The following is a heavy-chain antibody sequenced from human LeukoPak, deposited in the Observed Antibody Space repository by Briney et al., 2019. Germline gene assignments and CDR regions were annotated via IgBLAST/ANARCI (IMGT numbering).Heavy chain of an antibody. J-gene: IGHJ4*02. D-gene: IGHD3-22*01. Sequence: SETLSLTCSISDGSISSYYWNCIRQSPGKGLEWIGHIHNSGSTNYKPSLQSRVSISIDTSKNHFSLKLRSVTAVDPAVYYCARWGHFDTSGYFVVDYWGQGALVTVSS. CDR1: DGSISSYY. V-gene: IGHV4-59*01. CDR2: IHNSGST. CDR3: ARWGHFDTSGYFVVDY.